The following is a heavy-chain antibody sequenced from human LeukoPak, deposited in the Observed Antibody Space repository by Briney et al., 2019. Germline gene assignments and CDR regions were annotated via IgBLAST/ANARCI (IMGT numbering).Heavy chain of an antibody. CDR3: ARGSIAVAGTGDWFDP. CDR1: GYTFTSYD. Sequence: ASVKVSCKASGYTFTSYDINWVRQATGQGLEWMGWMNPNSGNTGYAQKFQGRVTMTRNTSISTAYMELSSLRSEDTVVYYCARGSIAVAGTGDWFDPWGQGTLVTVSS. J-gene: IGHJ5*02. V-gene: IGHV1-8*01. CDR2: MNPNSGNT. D-gene: IGHD6-19*01.